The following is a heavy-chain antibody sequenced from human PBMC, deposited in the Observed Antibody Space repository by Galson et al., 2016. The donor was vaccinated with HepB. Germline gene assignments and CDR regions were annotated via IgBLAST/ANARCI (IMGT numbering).Heavy chain of an antibody. CDR2: ISWDGGTI. J-gene: IGHJ4*02. V-gene: IGHV3-43*01. CDR1: GFAFHDYS. D-gene: IGHD1-1*01. Sequence: SLRLSCAASGFAFHDYSMHWVRQAPGKGLEWVSLISWDGGTIYYGDSVKGRFTISRDNSKSSLYLQMNSLRTEDTALYYCARENRLEAYDNWGQGTLVTVSS. CDR3: ARENRLEAYDN.